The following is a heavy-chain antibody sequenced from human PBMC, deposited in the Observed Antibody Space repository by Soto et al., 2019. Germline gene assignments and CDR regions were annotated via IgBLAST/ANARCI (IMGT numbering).Heavy chain of an antibody. Sequence: SDTLSLTCTVSGGSISSSSYYWRWIRQPPGKVLEWIGSIYYSGSTYYNPSLKSRVTISVDTSKNQFSLKLSSVTAADTAVYYCARQGSYYDFWSGYYTGIDYWGQGTLVT. CDR1: GGSISSSSYY. CDR2: IYYSGST. D-gene: IGHD3-3*01. V-gene: IGHV4-39*01. CDR3: ARQGSYYDFWSGYYTGIDY. J-gene: IGHJ4*02.